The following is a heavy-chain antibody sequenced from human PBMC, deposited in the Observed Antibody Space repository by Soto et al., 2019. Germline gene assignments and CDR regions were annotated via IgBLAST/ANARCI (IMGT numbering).Heavy chain of an antibody. CDR1: GDSVSSNSAA. D-gene: IGHD2-2*01. V-gene: IGHV6-1*01. CDR3: ARLVSDCSSTSCYAFDI. Sequence: PSQTLSLTCAIAGDSVSSNSAAWNWIRQSPSRGLEWLGRTYYRSKWYNDYAVSVKSRITINPDTSKNQFSLQLNSVTPEDTAVYYCARLVSDCSSTSCYAFDIWGQGTMVT. J-gene: IGHJ3*02. CDR2: TYYRSKWYN.